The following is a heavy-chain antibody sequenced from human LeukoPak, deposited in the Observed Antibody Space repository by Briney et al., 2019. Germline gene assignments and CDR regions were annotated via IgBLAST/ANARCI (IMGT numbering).Heavy chain of an antibody. D-gene: IGHD3-22*01. CDR3: ARDTRAYDSSGYYYFDY. CDR2: IYFSGSP. CDR1: GAYISSYY. Sequence: SETLSLTCTVSGAYISSYYWNWIRQSPGKGQEWIGSIYFSGSPNYSASLKSRVTISLDTSENQLSLKLNSVTAADTAVYYCARDTRAYDSSGYYYFDYWGRGTLVTVSS. V-gene: IGHV4-59*01. J-gene: IGHJ4*02.